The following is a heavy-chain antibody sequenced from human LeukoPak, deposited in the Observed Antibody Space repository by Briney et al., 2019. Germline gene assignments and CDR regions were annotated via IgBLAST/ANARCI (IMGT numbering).Heavy chain of an antibody. CDR3: AKGDGSSSVYYYMDV. J-gene: IGHJ6*03. V-gene: IGHV3-23*01. CDR2: VSGSGAST. D-gene: IGHD6-6*01. CDR1: GFTFSSYA. Sequence: GGSLRLSCAASGFTFSSYAMSWVRQAPGKGLEWVSVVSGSGASTQYAESVKGRFTISRDNYKNTLYLQMHSLRAEDTAVYYCAKGDGSSSVYYYMDVWGKGTTVTVSS.